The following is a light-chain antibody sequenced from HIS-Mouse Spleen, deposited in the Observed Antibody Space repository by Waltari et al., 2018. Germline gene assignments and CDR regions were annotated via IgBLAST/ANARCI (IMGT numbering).Light chain of an antibody. J-gene: IGLJ3*02. V-gene: IGLV2-23*03. CDR3: CSYAGSSTFGV. Sequence: GQSITTSCTGPSSDVGSYNLVYWYQQHPGKAPKLLIYEGSKRPSGVSNRFSGSKSGNTASLTISGLQAEDEADYYCCSYAGSSTFGVFGGGTKLTVL. CDR2: EGS. CDR1: SSDVGSYNL.